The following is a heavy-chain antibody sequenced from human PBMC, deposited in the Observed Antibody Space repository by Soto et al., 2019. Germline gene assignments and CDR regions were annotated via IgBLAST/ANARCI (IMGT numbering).Heavy chain of an antibody. CDR2: ISGGGDSA. V-gene: IGHV3-23*01. D-gene: IGHD3-22*01. Sequence: EVQLLESGGGLVQPGGSLRLSCAASGFTFSTYAMSWVRQAPGKGLEWVSGISGGGDSAYYADSVKGRFIISRDNPKNTLYLQINSLRAEDTAIYYCAKSYYDSSLRNLHHWGQGTLVTVSS. CDR1: GFTFSTYA. J-gene: IGHJ1*01. CDR3: AKSYYDSSLRNLHH.